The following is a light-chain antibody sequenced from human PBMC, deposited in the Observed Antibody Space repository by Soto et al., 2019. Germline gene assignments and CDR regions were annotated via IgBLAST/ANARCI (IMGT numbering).Light chain of an antibody. CDR1: SSDVGGYNY. CDR2: DVS. CDR3: SSDTSSSSYV. J-gene: IGLJ1*01. V-gene: IGLV2-14*01. Sequence: QSALTQPASVSGSPGQSITISCTGTSSDVGGYNYVSWYQQHPGKAPKLMIYDVSNRPSGVSNRFSGSKSGNTASLTISGLQAEDEADYYCSSDTSSSSYVFGTGTRSRS.